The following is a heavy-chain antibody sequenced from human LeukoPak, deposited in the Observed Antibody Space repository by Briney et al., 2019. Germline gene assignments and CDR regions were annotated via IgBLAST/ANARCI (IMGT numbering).Heavy chain of an antibody. CDR1: GFTFSSYT. J-gene: IGHJ3*02. Sequence: GGSLRLSCAASGFTFSSYTMNWVRQAPGKGLEWVSSISSGSTYIYYADSVKGRFTISRDNAKNSLYLQMNSLRAEDTAVYYCAAHYYDSSGWLGPSDIWGQGTMVTVSS. V-gene: IGHV3-21*01. CDR2: ISSGSTYI. CDR3: AAHYYDSSGWLGPSDI. D-gene: IGHD3-22*01.